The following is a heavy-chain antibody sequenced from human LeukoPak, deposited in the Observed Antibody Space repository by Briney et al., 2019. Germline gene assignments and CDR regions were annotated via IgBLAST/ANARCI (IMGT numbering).Heavy chain of an antibody. J-gene: IGHJ4*02. Sequence: PGGSLRLSCAASGFTFSDYYMSWIRQAPGKGLEWSSHISSSSSSTKYADSVKGRFTISRDNAKNSLYLQMNSLRVEDTALYFCARDRKTSGYDSFDYWGQGTLVTVSS. CDR3: ARDRKTSGYDSFDY. D-gene: IGHD5-12*01. V-gene: IGHV3-11*06. CDR1: GFTFSDYY. CDR2: ISSSSSST.